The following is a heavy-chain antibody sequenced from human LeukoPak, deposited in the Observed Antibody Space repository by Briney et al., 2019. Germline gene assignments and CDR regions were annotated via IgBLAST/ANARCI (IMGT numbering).Heavy chain of an antibody. D-gene: IGHD6-13*01. Sequence: SETLSLTXAVYGGSFSGYYWSWIRQPPGKGLEWIGEINHSGSTNYNPSLKSRVTISVDTSKNQFSLKLSSVTAADTAVYYCARGPLPMAAAGPLNFDYWGQGTLVTVSS. CDR1: GGSFSGYY. CDR3: ARGPLPMAAAGPLNFDY. J-gene: IGHJ4*02. CDR2: INHSGST. V-gene: IGHV4-34*01.